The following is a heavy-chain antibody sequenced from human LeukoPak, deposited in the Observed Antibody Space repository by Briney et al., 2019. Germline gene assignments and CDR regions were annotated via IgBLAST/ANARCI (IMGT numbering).Heavy chain of an antibody. V-gene: IGHV3-30*18. D-gene: IGHD1-26*01. CDR3: AKGGKWDVTPFDY. Sequence: GGSLRLSCAASGFTFSSYGMHWVRQAPGKGLEWVAVISYDGSNKYYADSVKGRFTISRDNSKNTLYLQVNSLRAEYTAVYYCAKGGKWDVTPFDYWGQGTLVTVSS. J-gene: IGHJ4*02. CDR1: GFTFSSYG. CDR2: ISYDGSNK.